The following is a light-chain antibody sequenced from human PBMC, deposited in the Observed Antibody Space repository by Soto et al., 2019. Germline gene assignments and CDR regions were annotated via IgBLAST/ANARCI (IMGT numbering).Light chain of an antibody. V-gene: IGKV3-15*01. J-gene: IGKJ5*01. CDR2: GAS. CDR1: QSVDGY. Sequence: EVVMPQSPGTLSVSLWEISTLSCLASQSVDGYLAWYQQKPGQAPRLLIYGASTRATGVTARFRGGGSGTEFTLTISSLQSEDSAVYYCQQYHKWPPINCGQGTRREIK. CDR3: QQYHKWPPIN.